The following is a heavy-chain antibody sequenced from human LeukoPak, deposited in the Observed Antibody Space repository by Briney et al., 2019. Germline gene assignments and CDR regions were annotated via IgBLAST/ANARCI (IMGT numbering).Heavy chain of an antibody. CDR1: GFTVSSNY. V-gene: IGHV3-7*01. CDR2: IKQDGSEK. Sequence: GGSLRLSCAASGFTVSSNYMSWVRQAPGKGLEWVANIKQDGSEKYYVASVEGRFTISRDNGKNSLYLEMNSLRAEDTAVYYCAKDQVYSDSSGNHYYFYYGLDVWGQGTTVTVSS. J-gene: IGHJ6*02. CDR3: AKDQVYSDSSGNHYYFYYGLDV. D-gene: IGHD3-22*01.